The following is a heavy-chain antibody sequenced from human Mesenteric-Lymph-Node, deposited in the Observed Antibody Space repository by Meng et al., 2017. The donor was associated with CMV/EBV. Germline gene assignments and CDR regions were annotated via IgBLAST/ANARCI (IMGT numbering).Heavy chain of an antibody. Sequence: GESLKISCAASGFTFSSYSMNWVRQAPGKGLEWVSYISSSSSTIYYADSVKGRFTISRDNSKNTLYLQMNSLRAEDTAVYYCARERYYYDWGSPYGMDVWGQGTTVTVSS. CDR2: ISSSSSTI. CDR1: GFTFSSYS. V-gene: IGHV3-48*01. D-gene: IGHD3-10*02. J-gene: IGHJ6*02. CDR3: ARERYYYDWGSPYGMDV.